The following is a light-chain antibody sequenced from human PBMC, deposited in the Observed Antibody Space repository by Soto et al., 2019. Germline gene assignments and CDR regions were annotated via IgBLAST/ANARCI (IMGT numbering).Light chain of an antibody. CDR2: GAS. J-gene: IGKJ1*01. CDR1: QSVSSSY. CDR3: QQYGSSSWT. Sequence: EIVLTQSPGTLSLSPGKRATLSCRASQSVSSSYLAWYQQKPGQAPRLLIYGASSRATGIPDRFSGSASGTDFTLNISRLEPEDFAVYYCQQYGSSSWTFGHGAKVEI. V-gene: IGKV3-20*01.